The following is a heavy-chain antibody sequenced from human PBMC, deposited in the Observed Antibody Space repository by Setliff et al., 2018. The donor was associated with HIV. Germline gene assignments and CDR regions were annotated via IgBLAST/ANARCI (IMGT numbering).Heavy chain of an antibody. CDR2: INYSGST. CDR1: GDSISSGGYY. J-gene: IGHJ4*02. D-gene: IGHD2-15*01. V-gene: IGHV4-31*03. Sequence: PSETLSLTCSVSGDSISSGGYYWSWIRQHPGKGLEWIGYINYSGSTNYNPSLKSRVTISVDTSKNQFSLKLSSVTAADTVVYYCAREVPIGCSGGNCYSGGFDYWGQGTLVTVSS. CDR3: AREVPIGCSGGNCYSGGFDY.